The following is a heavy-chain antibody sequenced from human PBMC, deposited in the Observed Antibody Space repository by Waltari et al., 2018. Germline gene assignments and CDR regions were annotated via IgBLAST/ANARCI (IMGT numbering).Heavy chain of an antibody. V-gene: IGHV1-2*02. CDR2: INPNSGGT. CDR1: GYTFTAYL. CDR3: ARELEGGYFDY. D-gene: IGHD3-16*01. J-gene: IGHJ4*02. Sequence: QVQLVQSGAEVRKPGDSVRVPCKTSGYTFTAYLLHWVRQAPGHGLEWMGGINPNSGGTNYAQKFQGRVTITRDTSISTAYVELSRLTSDDTAVYYCARELEGGYFDYWGQGTLVTVSS.